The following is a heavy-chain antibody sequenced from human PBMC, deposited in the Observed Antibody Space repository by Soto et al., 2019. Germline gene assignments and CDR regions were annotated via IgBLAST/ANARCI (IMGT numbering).Heavy chain of an antibody. CDR2: INHSGST. CDR3: ARGNTIFGVVIVPSPLNWFDP. Sequence: PSETPSLTCAVYGGSFSGYYWSWIRQPPGKGLEWIGEINHSGSTNYNPSLKSRVTISVDTSKNQFSLKLSSVTAADTAVYYCARGNTIFGVVIVPSPLNWFDPWGQGTLVTVSS. D-gene: IGHD3-3*01. V-gene: IGHV4-34*01. J-gene: IGHJ5*02. CDR1: GGSFSGYY.